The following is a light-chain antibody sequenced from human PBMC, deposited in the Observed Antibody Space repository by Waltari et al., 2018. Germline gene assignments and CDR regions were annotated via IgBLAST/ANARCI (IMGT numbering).Light chain of an antibody. J-gene: IGKJ1*01. Sequence: ETVLTQSPATLSVSPGERATLSCRASQGVSSFLAWYQQKPGQAPRLLIYDTSNRATGIPARFTGSGSGTDFTLTISSLEPEDSAVYYCQQRGNWPPWTFGQGTKVEV. CDR3: QQRGNWPPWT. V-gene: IGKV3-11*01. CDR2: DTS. CDR1: QGVSSF.